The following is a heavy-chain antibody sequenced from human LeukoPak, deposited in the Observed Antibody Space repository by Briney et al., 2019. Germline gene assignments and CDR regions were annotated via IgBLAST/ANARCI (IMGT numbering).Heavy chain of an antibody. CDR2: IYYSGST. J-gene: IGHJ4*02. V-gene: IGHV4-59*01. Sequence: SETLSLTCTVSGGSISSYYWSWIRQPPGKGLEWIGYIYYSGSTNYNPSLKSRVTISVDTSKNQFSLKLSSVTAADTAVYYCARAEVIAAPSHFEYYFDYWGQGTLVTVSS. CDR1: GGSISSYY. D-gene: IGHD6-13*01. CDR3: ARAEVIAAPSHFEYYFDY.